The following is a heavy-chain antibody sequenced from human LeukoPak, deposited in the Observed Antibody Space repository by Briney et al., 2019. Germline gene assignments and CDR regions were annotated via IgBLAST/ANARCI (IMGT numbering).Heavy chain of an antibody. V-gene: IGHV1-2*06. Sequence: ASVTVSCTASGYTFTGYYMHWVRQAPGQGLEWMGRINPNSGGTNYAQKFQGRVTMTRDTTISTAYMELSRLRSDDTAVYYCARAAENYDFPEDYWGQGTLVTVSS. J-gene: IGHJ4*02. CDR1: GYTFTGYY. CDR2: INPNSGGT. CDR3: ARAAENYDFPEDY. D-gene: IGHD3-3*01.